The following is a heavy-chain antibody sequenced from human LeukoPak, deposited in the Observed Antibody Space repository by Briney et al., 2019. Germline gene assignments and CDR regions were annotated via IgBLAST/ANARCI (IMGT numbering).Heavy chain of an antibody. CDR2: IKGDGSEK. Sequence: PGGSLRLSCAASGFTFSSYWMSWVRQAPGKGLEWVANIKGDGSEKYYVDSVKGRFTVFRDNAKKSLYLQMNSLRDEDTAVYYCATPMRFDYWGQGTLVTVSS. CDR3: ATPMRFDY. V-gene: IGHV3-7*05. J-gene: IGHJ4*02. CDR1: GFTFSSYW.